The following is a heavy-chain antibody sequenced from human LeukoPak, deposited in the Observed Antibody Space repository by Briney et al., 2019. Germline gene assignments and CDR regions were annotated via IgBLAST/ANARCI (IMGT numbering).Heavy chain of an antibody. CDR3: ARGGYCGGDCYRY. J-gene: IGHJ4*02. V-gene: IGHV1-69*06. Sequence: ASVKVSCKASGGTFSSYAISWVRQAPGQGLEWMGGITPIFGTANYAQKFQGRVTITADKSTSTAYMELSSLRSEDTAVYYCARGGYCGGDCYRYWGQGTLVTVSS. CDR2: ITPIFGTA. D-gene: IGHD2-21*02. CDR1: GGTFSSYA.